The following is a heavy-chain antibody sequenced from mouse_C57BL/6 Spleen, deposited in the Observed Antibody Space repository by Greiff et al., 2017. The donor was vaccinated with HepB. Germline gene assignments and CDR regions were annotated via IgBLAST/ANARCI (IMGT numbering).Heavy chain of an antibody. CDR1: GYTFTSYD. V-gene: IGHV1-85*01. Sequence: VKVVESGPELVKPGASVKLSCKASGYTFTSYDINWVKQRPGQGLEWIGWIYPRDGSTKYNEKFKGKATLTVDTSSSTAYMELHSLTSEDSAVYFCARPHYYGSSYLFAYWGQGTLVTVSA. CDR2: IYPRDGST. D-gene: IGHD1-1*01. CDR3: ARPHYYGSSYLFAY. J-gene: IGHJ3*01.